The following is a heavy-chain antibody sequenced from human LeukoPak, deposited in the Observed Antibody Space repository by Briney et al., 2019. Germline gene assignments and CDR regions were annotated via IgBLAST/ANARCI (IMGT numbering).Heavy chain of an antibody. CDR2: ISHSGST. D-gene: IGHD6-19*01. Sequence: KTSETLSLTCAVYGGSFSGYYWSWIRQPPGKGLEWIGEISHSGSTNYNPSLKSRVTISVDTSKNQFSLKLSSVTAADTAVYYCARVRRLLVSGYSSGWYYFDYWGQGTLVTVSS. CDR1: GGSFSGYY. V-gene: IGHV4-34*01. J-gene: IGHJ4*02. CDR3: ARVRRLLVSGYSSGWYYFDY.